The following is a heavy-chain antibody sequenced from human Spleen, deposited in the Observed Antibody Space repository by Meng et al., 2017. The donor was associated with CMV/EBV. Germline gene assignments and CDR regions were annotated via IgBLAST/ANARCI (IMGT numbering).Heavy chain of an antibody. CDR3: ARTGVVISSHNFYGMDV. Sequence: ASVKVSCKAAGYIFSNYGITWVRQAPGEGLEWMGWINPFNGDTIYAQKFQGRVTMTTDTSTTTAYMEVRSLRSDDRAVYYCARTGVVISSHNFYGMDVWGQGTTVTVSS. CDR1: GYIFSNYG. D-gene: IGHD3-3*01. V-gene: IGHV1-18*04. CDR2: INPFNGDT. J-gene: IGHJ6*02.